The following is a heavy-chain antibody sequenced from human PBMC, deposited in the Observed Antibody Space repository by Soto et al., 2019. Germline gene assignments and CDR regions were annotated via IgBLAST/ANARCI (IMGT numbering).Heavy chain of an antibody. J-gene: IGHJ3*02. Sequence: GGSLRLSCAASGFTFSSYAMHWVRQAPGKGLEWVAVISYDGSNKYYADSVKGRFTISRDNSKNTLYLQMNSLRAEDTAVYYCARGVRLLWFGERGPGAFDIWGQGTMVTVSS. CDR2: ISYDGSNK. CDR3: ARGVRLLWFGERGPGAFDI. D-gene: IGHD3-10*01. V-gene: IGHV3-30-3*01. CDR1: GFTFSSYA.